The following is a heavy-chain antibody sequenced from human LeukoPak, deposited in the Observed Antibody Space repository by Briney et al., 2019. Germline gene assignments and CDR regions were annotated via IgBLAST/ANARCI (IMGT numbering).Heavy chain of an antibody. D-gene: IGHD6-19*01. CDR3: ARGEGWYEPNYFDC. J-gene: IGHJ4*02. CDR2: IYYSGST. Sequence: WVRQAPGKGREWIGCIYYSGSTSYNPSLKQRVPISIHTPKNQLSLKLSSVTAADTAVQYCARGEGWYEPNYFDCWGQGPLVTVSS. V-gene: IGHV4-39*01.